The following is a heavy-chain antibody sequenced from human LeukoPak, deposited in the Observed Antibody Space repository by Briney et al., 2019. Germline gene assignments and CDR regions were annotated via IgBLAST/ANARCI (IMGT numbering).Heavy chain of an antibody. CDR2: INPNSGVT. D-gene: IGHD6-19*01. CDR3: AILTGVAVAGTGKDY. V-gene: IGHV1-2*06. CDR1: GYTFTDYY. Sequence: ASVKVSCKTSGYTFTDYYIHWVRQAPGQGLEWVGRINPNSGVTHFAQKFQGRVTMTRDTSTSTVYMELSSLRSEDTAVYYCAILTGVAVAGTGKDYWGQGTLVTVSS. J-gene: IGHJ4*02.